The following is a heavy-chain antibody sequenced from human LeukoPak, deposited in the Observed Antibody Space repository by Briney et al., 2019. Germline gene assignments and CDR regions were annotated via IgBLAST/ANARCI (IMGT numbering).Heavy chain of an antibody. CDR2: INHSGST. Sequence: PSETLSLTCAVYGGSFSGYYWSWIRQPPGKGLEWIGEINHSGSTNYNPSLKSRVTISVDTSKNQFSLKLSSVTAADTAVYYCVRSAMKFPRAANWFDPWGQGTLVTVSS. J-gene: IGHJ5*02. CDR1: GGSFSGYY. CDR3: VRSAMKFPRAANWFDP. D-gene: IGHD2-2*01. V-gene: IGHV4-34*01.